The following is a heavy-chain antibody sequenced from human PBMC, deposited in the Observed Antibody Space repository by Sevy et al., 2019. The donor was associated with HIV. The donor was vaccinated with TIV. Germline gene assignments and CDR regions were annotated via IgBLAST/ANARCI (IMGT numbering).Heavy chain of an antibody. D-gene: IGHD2-15*01. CDR2: IGGSGRYT. CDR1: GFTFSTYA. J-gene: IGHJ6*02. Sequence: GASLRLSCAPSGFTFSTYAMNWVRQAPGKGLEWVSSIGGSGRYTYYADSVEGRFTISRDNSKNMLYLQMNSLRVADTAVYYCAKGYCSGGTCPRDYYYYGMDVWGQGTTVTVSS. CDR3: AKGYCSGGTCPRDYYYYGMDV. V-gene: IGHV3-23*01.